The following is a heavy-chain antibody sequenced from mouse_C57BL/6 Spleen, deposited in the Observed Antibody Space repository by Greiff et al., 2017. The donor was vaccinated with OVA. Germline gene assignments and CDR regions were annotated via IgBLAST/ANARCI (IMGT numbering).Heavy chain of an antibody. CDR1: GYTFTSYW. D-gene: IGHD1-1*01. CDR3: ARSNTTVVAPFAY. CDR2: IYPSDSET. J-gene: IGHJ3*01. V-gene: IGHV1-61*01. Sequence: QVQLQQSGAELVRPGSSVELSCKASGYTFTSYWMDWVKQRPGQGLEWIGNIYPSDSETHYNQKFKDKATLTVDKSSSTAYMQLSSLTSEDSAVYYCARSNTTVVAPFAYWGQGTLVTVSA.